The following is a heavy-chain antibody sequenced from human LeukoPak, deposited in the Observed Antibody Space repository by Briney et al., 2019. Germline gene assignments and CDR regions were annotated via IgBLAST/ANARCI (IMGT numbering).Heavy chain of an antibody. Sequence: PGRSLRLSCAASGFTFSSYAVHWVRQAPAKGLEWVAVISYDGSNKYYADSVKGRFTISRDNSKNTLYLQMNSLRAEDTAVYYCARDPTRGGYSGYVGYYFDYWGQGTLVTVSS. J-gene: IGHJ4*02. CDR1: GFTFSSYA. CDR3: ARDPTRGGYSGYVGYYFDY. D-gene: IGHD5-12*01. CDR2: ISYDGSNK. V-gene: IGHV3-30-3*01.